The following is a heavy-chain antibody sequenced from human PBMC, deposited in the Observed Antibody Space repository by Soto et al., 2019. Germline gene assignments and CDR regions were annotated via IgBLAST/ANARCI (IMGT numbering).Heavy chain of an antibody. CDR3: ASGSDRVLLWFGESVYYGMDV. CDR2: IIPIFGTA. CDR1: GGTFSSYA. Sequence: ASVKVSCKASGGTFSSYAISWVRQAPGQGLEWMGGIIPIFGTANYAQKFQGRVTITADESTSTAYMELSSLRSEDTAVYYCASGSDRVLLWFGESVYYGMDVWGQGTKFTVSS. J-gene: IGHJ6*02. V-gene: IGHV1-69*13. D-gene: IGHD3-10*01.